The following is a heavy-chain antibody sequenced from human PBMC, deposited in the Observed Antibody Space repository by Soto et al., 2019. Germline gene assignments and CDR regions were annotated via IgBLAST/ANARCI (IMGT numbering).Heavy chain of an antibody. CDR2: FDPEDGET. J-gene: IGHJ6*02. Sequence: ASVKVSCKVSGYTLTELSMHWVRQAPGKGLEWMGGFDPEDGETIYAQKFQGRVTMTEDTSTDTAYMELSSLRSEDTAVYYCATDIAMTTVTPYYYYGMDVWGQGTTVTVSS. V-gene: IGHV1-24*01. CDR3: ATDIAMTTVTPYYYYGMDV. CDR1: GYTLTELS. D-gene: IGHD4-17*01.